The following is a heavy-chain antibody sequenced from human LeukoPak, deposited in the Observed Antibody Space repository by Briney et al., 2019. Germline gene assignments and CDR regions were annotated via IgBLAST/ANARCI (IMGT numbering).Heavy chain of an antibody. Sequence: GASVKVSCKASGYTFTGYYMHWVRQAPGQGLEWMGWINPNSGGTNYAQKFQGRVTMTRDTSISTAYMELSRLRSDDTAVYYCARVLPVVAAGDYFDYWGQGTPVTVSS. CDR3: ARVLPVVAAGDYFDY. CDR2: INPNSGGT. J-gene: IGHJ4*02. D-gene: IGHD2-15*01. CDR1: GYTFTGYY. V-gene: IGHV1-2*02.